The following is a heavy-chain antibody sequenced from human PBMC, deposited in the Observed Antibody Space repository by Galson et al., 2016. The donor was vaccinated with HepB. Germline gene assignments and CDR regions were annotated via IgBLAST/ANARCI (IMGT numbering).Heavy chain of an antibody. CDR1: GYTFINHG. V-gene: IGHV1-18*01. D-gene: IGHD6-19*01. Sequence: SVKVSCKASGYTFINHGISWVRQAPGQGLEWVGWISAYNGDTNSAQKLQGRLTMTTDTSTATAYMELRSLRSDDTAVYYCARDDVAVAGYKCDYWGQGTLVTVSS. J-gene: IGHJ4*02. CDR2: ISAYNGDT. CDR3: ARDDVAVAGYKCDY.